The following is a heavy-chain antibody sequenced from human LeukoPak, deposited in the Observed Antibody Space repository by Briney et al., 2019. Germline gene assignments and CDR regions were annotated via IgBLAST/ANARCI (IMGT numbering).Heavy chain of an antibody. CDR2: IDPSDSYT. V-gene: IGHV5-10-1*01. CDR3: ASSIAVAGTNTVDY. CDR1: GYRFTSYW. D-gene: IGHD6-19*01. J-gene: IGHJ4*02. Sequence: GESLQISCKGSGYRFTSYWISWVRQMPGKGLEWMGRIDPSDSYTNYSPSFQGHVTISADKSISTAYLQWSSLKASDTAMYYCASSIAVAGTNTVDYWGQGTLVTVSS.